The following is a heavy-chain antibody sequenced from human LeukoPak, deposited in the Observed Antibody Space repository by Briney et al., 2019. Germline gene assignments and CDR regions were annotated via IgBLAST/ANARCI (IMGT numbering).Heavy chain of an antibody. J-gene: IGHJ3*02. Sequence: GRSLRLSCAASGFTFSSYAMHWVRQAPGKGLEWVAVISYDGSNKYYADSVKGRFTISRDNSKNTLYLQMNSLRAEDTAVYYCARAGVYGRDAFDIWGQGTMVTVSS. CDR3: ARAGVYGRDAFDI. CDR2: ISYDGSNK. CDR1: GFTFSSYA. D-gene: IGHD5/OR15-5a*01. V-gene: IGHV3-30*04.